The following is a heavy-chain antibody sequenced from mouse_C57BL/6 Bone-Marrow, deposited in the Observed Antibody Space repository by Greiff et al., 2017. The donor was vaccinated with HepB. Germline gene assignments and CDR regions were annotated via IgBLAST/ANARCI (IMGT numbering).Heavy chain of an antibody. CDR2: IRLKSDNYAT. V-gene: IGHV6-3*01. CDR3: TIYYYGSSLMDY. J-gene: IGHJ4*01. CDR1: GFTFSNYW. D-gene: IGHD1-1*01. Sequence: EVHLVESGGGLVQPGGSMKLSCVASGFTFSNYWMNWVRQSPEKGLEWVAQIRLKSDNYATHYAESVKGRFTISRDDSKSSVYLQMNNLRAEDTGIYYCTIYYYGSSLMDYWGQGTSVTVSS.